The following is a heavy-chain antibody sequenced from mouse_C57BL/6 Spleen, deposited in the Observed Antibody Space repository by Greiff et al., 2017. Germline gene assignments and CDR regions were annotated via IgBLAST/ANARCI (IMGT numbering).Heavy chain of an antibody. CDR2: IDPEDGET. D-gene: IGHD3-3*01. J-gene: IGHJ3*01. Sequence: VQLKESGAELVKPGASVKLSCTASGFNIKDYYMHWVKQRTEQGLEWIGRIDPEDGETKYAPNFQGKATITADTSANTAYLQLSSLTSEDTAVYYCARKKGRDWFAYWGQGTLVTVSA. CDR3: ARKKGRDWFAY. V-gene: IGHV14-2*01. CDR1: GFNIKDYY.